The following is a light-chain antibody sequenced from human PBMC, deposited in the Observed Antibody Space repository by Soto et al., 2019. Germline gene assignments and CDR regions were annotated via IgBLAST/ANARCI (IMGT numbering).Light chain of an antibody. CDR3: QQYNNLPPRT. J-gene: IGKJ1*01. CDR1: QSVSNN. V-gene: IGKV3-15*01. CDR2: GAS. Sequence: EIVMTQSPATLSVSPGERATLSCRASQSVSNNLAWYQQKPGQAPRLLIYGASTRATGIPARFSGSGSGTEFPRTISSLQSEDFAVYYCQQYNNLPPRTFGQGTKVEIK.